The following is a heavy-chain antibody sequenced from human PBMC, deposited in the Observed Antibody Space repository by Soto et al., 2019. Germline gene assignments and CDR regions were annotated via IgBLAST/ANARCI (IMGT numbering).Heavy chain of an antibody. J-gene: IGHJ4*02. CDR2: LNGSSGSTM. Sequence: GSLRLSCAASGFTFSNYAMTWVRQAPVKGLEWVSGLNGSSGSTMYYADSVKGRFTISRDNAKNSLYLQMNSLRAEDTAVYYCVRRYCSSTSCTFDFWGQGALVTVSS. D-gene: IGHD2-2*01. V-gene: IGHV3-48*03. CDR1: GFTFSNYA. CDR3: VRRYCSSTSCTFDF.